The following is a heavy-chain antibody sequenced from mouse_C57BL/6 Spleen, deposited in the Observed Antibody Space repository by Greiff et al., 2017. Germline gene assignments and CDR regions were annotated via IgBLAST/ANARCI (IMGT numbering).Heavy chain of an antibody. CDR1: GYTFTSYW. CDR3: ARGGRSSRWFAY. CDR2: IYPSDSDT. Sequence: VQLQQSGAELVRPRSSVKLSCKASGYTFTSYWMDWVKQRPGQGLEWIGNIYPSDSDTPSNQTFKDKAALPVAKSSSTAYIQLSSLTSAESAVYSCARGGRSSRWFAYWGQGTLVTVSA. D-gene: IGHD1-1*01. J-gene: IGHJ3*01. V-gene: IGHV1-61*01.